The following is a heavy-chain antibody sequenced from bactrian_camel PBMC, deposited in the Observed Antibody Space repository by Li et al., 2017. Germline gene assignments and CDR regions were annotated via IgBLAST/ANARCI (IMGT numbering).Heavy chain of an antibody. D-gene: IGHD2*01. CDR3: ALDRLRCLTATPLSVQGYSH. V-gene: IGHV3S1*01. CDR1: GDTIGRYC. J-gene: IGHJ4*01. Sequence: HVQLVESGGGSVQVGGSLRLSCVASGDTIGRYCMGWFRQIPDREREGVAYLVTGGPALDYADSVKGRFNISHDNDKNTVYLQMNSLKPEDTAMYYCALDRLRCLTATPLSVQGYSHWGQGTQVTVS. CDR2: LVTGGPAL.